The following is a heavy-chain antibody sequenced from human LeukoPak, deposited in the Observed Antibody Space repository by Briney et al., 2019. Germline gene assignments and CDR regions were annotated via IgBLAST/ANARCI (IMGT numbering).Heavy chain of an antibody. Sequence: SETLSLTCTVSGGSISGSYWSWLRQPPGKGLEWIGYIYYGGSTNYNASLKNRVTISVDASKNQVSLQLNSLTAADTALYYCASGSSGYFDIWGQGTMVTVSS. CDR3: ASGSSGYFDI. V-gene: IGHV4-59*01. J-gene: IGHJ3*02. CDR1: GGSISGSY. D-gene: IGHD3-22*01. CDR2: IYYGGST.